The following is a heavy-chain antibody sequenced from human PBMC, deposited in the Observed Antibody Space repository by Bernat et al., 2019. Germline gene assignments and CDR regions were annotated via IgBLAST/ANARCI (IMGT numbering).Heavy chain of an antibody. J-gene: IGHJ6*02. CDR1: GFTFSSYG. V-gene: IGHV3-33*01. D-gene: IGHD6-13*01. Sequence: QVQLVESGGGVVQPGRSLRLSCAASGFTFSSYGMHRVRQAPGKGLEWVAVIWYDGSNKYYADSVKGRFTISRDKSKNTLYLQMNSLRAEDTAVYYCARETYSSSWHYYYYYGMDVWGQGTTVTVSS. CDR3: ARETYSSSWHYYYYYGMDV. CDR2: IWYDGSNK.